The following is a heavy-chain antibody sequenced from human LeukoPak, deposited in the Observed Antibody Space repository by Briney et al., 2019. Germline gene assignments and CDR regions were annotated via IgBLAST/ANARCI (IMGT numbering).Heavy chain of an antibody. CDR3: ARVGRYSDILVGLDY. J-gene: IGHJ4*02. D-gene: IGHD3-9*01. V-gene: IGHV3-21*01. CDR2: ISSSSSYI. CDR1: GFTFSIYS. Sequence: GGSLRLSCAASGFTFSIYSMNWVRQAPGKGLEWVSSISSSSSYIYYADSVRGRCTISRDNAKNSLYLQINTVRAEDMAVYYCARVGRYSDILVGLDYGGEGTLVTV.